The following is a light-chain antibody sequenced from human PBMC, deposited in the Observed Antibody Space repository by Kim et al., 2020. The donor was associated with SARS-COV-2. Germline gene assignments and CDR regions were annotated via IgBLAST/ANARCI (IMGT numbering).Light chain of an antibody. J-gene: IGLJ1*01. CDR3: CSYASSSTFV. CDR1: SSDVGSYNL. CDR2: EVS. V-gene: IGLV2-23*02. Sequence: GQSITISCTGTSSDVGSYNLVSWYQQHPGKAPKLMIYEVSKRPSGVSNRFSGSKSGNTASLTISGLQTEDEADYYCCSYASSSTFVFGTGTKVTVL.